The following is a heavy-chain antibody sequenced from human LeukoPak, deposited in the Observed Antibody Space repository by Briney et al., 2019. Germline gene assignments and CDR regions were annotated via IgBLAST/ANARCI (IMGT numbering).Heavy chain of an antibody. V-gene: IGHV1-69*05. Sequence: GASVKVSCKASGGTFSSYAISWVRQAPGQGLEWMGGIIPIFGTANYAQKFQGRVTITTDESTSTAYMELSSLRSEDTAVYYCARDIAAAGPFDYWDQGTLVTVSS. D-gene: IGHD6-13*01. CDR3: ARDIAAAGPFDY. J-gene: IGHJ4*02. CDR1: GGTFSSYA. CDR2: IIPIFGTA.